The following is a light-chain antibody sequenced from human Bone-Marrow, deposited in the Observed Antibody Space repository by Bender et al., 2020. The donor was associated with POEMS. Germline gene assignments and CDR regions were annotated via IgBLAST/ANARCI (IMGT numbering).Light chain of an antibody. CDR3: SAYSISATRV. CDR1: HNNIGNYDL. J-gene: IGLJ3*02. Sequence: QSALTQPASVSGSPGQSITIACTGSHNNIGNYDLVSWYQQHPGKPPKLIISEVTKRPSGVSTRFSGSKSGNTASLAISGLQAEDEASYYCSAYSISATRVFGGGTKLTVL. V-gene: IGLV2-14*02. CDR2: EVT.